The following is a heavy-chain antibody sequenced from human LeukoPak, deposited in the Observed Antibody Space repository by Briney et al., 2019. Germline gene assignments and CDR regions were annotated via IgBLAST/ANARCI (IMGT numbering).Heavy chain of an antibody. CDR2: ISSSSSYI. CDR1: GFTFSSYS. V-gene: IGHV3-21*01. J-gene: IGHJ3*02. CDR3: AREALAVTGTDDAFDI. Sequence: PGGSLRLSCAASGFTFSSYSMNWVRQAPGKGLEWVSSISSSSSYIYYADSVKGRFTISRDNAKNSLYLQMNSLRAEDTAVYYCAREALAVTGTDDAFDIWGQGTMVTVSS. D-gene: IGHD6-19*01.